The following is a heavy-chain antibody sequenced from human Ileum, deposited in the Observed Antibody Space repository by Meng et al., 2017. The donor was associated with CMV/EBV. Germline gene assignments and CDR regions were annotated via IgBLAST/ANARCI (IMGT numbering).Heavy chain of an antibody. Sequence: SETLSPTFTLPGGSISSFYWSWIRQLPGKGLEWIGYIYDSGSTNYNPSLKSRVTISVDTSKNQFSLKLSSVTAADTAVYYCARVGRFGELLGPWGKG. D-gene: IGHD3-10*01. CDR1: GGSISSFY. V-gene: IGHV4-59*01. CDR2: IYDSGST. J-gene: IGHJ5*02. CDR3: ARVGRFGELLGP.